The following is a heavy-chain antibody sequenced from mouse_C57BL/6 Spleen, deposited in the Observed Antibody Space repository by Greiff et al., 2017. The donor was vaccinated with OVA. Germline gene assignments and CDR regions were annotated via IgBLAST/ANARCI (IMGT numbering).Heavy chain of an antibody. CDR2: IDPSDSYT. J-gene: IGHJ2*01. CDR3: AKGYVGYGGFFEN. Sequence: QVQLQQPGAELVMPGASVKLSCKASGYTFTSYWMHWVKQRPGQGLEWIGEIDPSDSYTNYNQKFKGKSTLTVDKSSSTAYMQLSSLTSEDSAVYYSAKGYVGYGGFFENRGESATLTESS. D-gene: IGHD2-3*01. CDR1: GYTFTSYW. V-gene: IGHV1-69*01.